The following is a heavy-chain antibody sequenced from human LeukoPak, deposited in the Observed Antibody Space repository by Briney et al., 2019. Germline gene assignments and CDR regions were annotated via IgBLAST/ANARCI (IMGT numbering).Heavy chain of an antibody. D-gene: IGHD3-3*01. CDR1: GFIFTNYF. CDR2: IKHDGSEK. V-gene: IGHV3-7*01. CDR3: ATDRGWRTSGYYLYYFEY. J-gene: IGHJ4*02. Sequence: GGSLRLSCAASGFIFTNYFMSWVRQAPGKGLEWVASIKHDGSEKYYVDSVRGRFTISRDNTMNSLYLQMSSLRAEDTAVYYCATDRGWRTSGYYLYYFEYWGQETLVTFSS.